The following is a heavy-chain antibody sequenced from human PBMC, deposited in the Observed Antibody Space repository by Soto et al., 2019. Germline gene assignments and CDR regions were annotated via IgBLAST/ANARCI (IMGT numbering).Heavy chain of an antibody. J-gene: IGHJ3*02. Sequence: SETLSLTCAVYGGSFSGYYWSWIRQPPGKGLEWIGEINHSGSTNYNPSLKSRVTISVDTSKNQFSLKLSSVTAADTAVYYCARVSLSSSWDIWGQGTMVTVSS. D-gene: IGHD6-13*01. CDR3: ARVSLSSSWDI. CDR1: GGSFSGYY. V-gene: IGHV4-34*01. CDR2: INHSGST.